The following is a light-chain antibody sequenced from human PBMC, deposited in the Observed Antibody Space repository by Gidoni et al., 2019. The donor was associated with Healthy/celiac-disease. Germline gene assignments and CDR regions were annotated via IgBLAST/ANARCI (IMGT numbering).Light chain of an antibody. J-gene: IGKJ2*01. V-gene: IGKV4-1*01. CDR2: WAS. CDR3: QQYYSTPPT. CDR1: QSVLYSSNNKNY. Sequence: GSLGERATINCKSSQSVLYSSNNKNYLAWYQQKPGQPPKLLIYWASTRESGVPDRFSGSGSGTDFTLTISSLQAEDVAVYYCQQYYSTPPTFGQXTKLEIK.